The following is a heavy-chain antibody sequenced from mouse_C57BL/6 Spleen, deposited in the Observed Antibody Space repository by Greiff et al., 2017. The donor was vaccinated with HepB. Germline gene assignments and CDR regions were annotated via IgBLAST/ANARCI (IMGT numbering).Heavy chain of an antibody. CDR3: TRGAPYGYDGAWFAY. D-gene: IGHD2-2*01. CDR1: GFTFSSYA. Sequence: EVQLQQSGEGLVKPGGSLKLSCAASGFTFSSYAMSWVRQTPEKRLEWVAYISSGGDYIYYADTVKGRFTISRDNARNTLYLQMSSLKSEDTAMYYCTRGAPYGYDGAWFAYWGQGTLVTVSA. CDR2: ISSGGDYI. J-gene: IGHJ3*01. V-gene: IGHV5-9-1*02.